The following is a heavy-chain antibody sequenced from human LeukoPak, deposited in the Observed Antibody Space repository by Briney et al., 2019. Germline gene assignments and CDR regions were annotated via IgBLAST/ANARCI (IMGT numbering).Heavy chain of an antibody. V-gene: IGHV5-51*01. J-gene: IGHJ4*02. D-gene: IGHD4-23*01. CDR2: IYPGDSDT. CDR3: ARRGNSALFDF. CDR1: GYSFTNYW. Sequence: PGESLKISCKGSGYSFTNYWIDWVRQMPGKGLEWMGIIYPGDSDTRYSPSFEGQVTISADKSISTAYLQWSSLKASDPAMYYCARRGNSALFDFWGQGTLVTVSS.